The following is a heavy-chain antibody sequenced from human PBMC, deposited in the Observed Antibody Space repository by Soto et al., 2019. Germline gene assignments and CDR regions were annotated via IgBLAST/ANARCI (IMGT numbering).Heavy chain of an antibody. V-gene: IGHV3-23*01. J-gene: IGHJ6*02. CDR2: ISGSGGST. CDR3: AGPITMIARKPEVNGRYYYYGMDV. Sequence: HPGGSLRLSCAASGFTFSSYAMSWVRQAPGKGLEWVSAISGSGGSTYYADSVKGRFTISRDNSKNTLYLQMNSLRAEDTAVYYCAGPITMIARKPEVNGRYYYYGMDVWGQGTTVTVSS. CDR1: GFTFSSYA. D-gene: IGHD3-22*01.